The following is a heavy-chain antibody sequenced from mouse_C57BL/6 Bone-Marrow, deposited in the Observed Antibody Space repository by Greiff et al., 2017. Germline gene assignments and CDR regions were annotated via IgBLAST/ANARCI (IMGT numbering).Heavy chain of an antibody. Sequence: VQLQQSGPELVKPGASVKISCKASGYTFTDYYMNWVKQSHGKSLEWIGDINPNNGGTSYNQKFKGKATLTVDKSSSTAYMELRSLTSEDSAVYYCASSYGSSGWFAYWGQGTLVTVSA. J-gene: IGHJ3*01. CDR1: GYTFTDYY. D-gene: IGHD1-1*01. CDR3: ASSYGSSGWFAY. V-gene: IGHV1-26*01. CDR2: INPNNGGT.